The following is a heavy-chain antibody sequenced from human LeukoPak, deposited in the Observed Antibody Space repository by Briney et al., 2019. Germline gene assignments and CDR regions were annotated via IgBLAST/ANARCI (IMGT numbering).Heavy chain of an antibody. V-gene: IGHV4-34*01. D-gene: IGHD1-26*01. J-gene: IGHJ4*02. CDR2: INHRGST. Sequence: PSETLSLTCVVYGGSFSGYYWSWIRQSPGKGLEWIGEINHRGSTNYNPSLKRRVTISLDTSKNQFSLKLSSVTAADTAVYYCARGHSGSYSGFRPSYPDYWGQGTLVTVSS. CDR3: ARGHSGSYSGFRPSYPDY. CDR1: GGSFSGYY.